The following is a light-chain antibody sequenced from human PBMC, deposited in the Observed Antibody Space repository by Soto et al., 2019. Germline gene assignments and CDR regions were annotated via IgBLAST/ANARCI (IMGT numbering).Light chain of an antibody. CDR3: ASWDDNLNGGV. V-gene: IGLV1-44*01. Sequence: QFVLTQPPSASGTPGQRVTISCSGTSSNIGTYTVNWYQQLPGTAPKLLIYTDYQRPSGVPDRFSGSKSGTSASLAINGLHSEDEADYYCASWDDNLNGGVFGGGTKVTVL. CDR2: TDY. J-gene: IGLJ3*02. CDR1: SSNIGTYT.